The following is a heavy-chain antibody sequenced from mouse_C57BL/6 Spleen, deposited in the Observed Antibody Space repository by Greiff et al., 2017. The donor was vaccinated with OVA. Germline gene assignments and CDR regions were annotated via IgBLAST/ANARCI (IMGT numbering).Heavy chain of an antibody. CDR1: GYTFTGYW. CDR2: IYPGRGGT. CDR3: SRDYGSRWFDY. J-gene: IGHJ2*01. Sequence: QVQLQQPGAELVKPGASVKMSCKASGYTFTGYWITWVKQRPGQGLEWIGDIYPGRGGTNYNEKFKSKATLTVDTSSSTAYMQLSSLTSEDSAVYYCSRDYGSRWFDYWGQGTTLTVSS. V-gene: IGHV1-55*01. D-gene: IGHD1-1*01.